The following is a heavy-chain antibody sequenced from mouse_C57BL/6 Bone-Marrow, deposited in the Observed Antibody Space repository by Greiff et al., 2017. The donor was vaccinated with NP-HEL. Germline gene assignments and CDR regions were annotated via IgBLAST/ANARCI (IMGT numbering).Heavy chain of an antibody. CDR1: GYTFTSYW. V-gene: IGHV1-55*01. Sequence: VQLQQPGAELVKPGASVKMSCKASGYTFTSYWITWVKQRPGQGLEWIGDIYPGSGSANYNEKFKSKATLTVDTSSSTAYMQLSSLTSEDSAVYYCARWIYYDYDHFDYWGQGTTLTVSS. D-gene: IGHD2-4*01. CDR2: IYPGSGSA. CDR3: ARWIYYDYDHFDY. J-gene: IGHJ2*01.